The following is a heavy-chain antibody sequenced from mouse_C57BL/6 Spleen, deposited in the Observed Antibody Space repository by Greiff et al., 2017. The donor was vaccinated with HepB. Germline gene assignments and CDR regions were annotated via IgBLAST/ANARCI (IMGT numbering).Heavy chain of an antibody. Sequence: EVMLVESGGGLVKPGGSLKLSCAASGFTFSSYAMSWVRQTPEKRLEWVATISDGGSYTYYPDNVKGRFTISRDNAKNNLYLQMSHLKSEDTAMYYCARDLLYYYAMDYWGQGTSVTVSS. D-gene: IGHD1-1*01. CDR3: ARDLLYYYAMDY. V-gene: IGHV5-4*01. J-gene: IGHJ4*01. CDR2: ISDGGSYT. CDR1: GFTFSSYA.